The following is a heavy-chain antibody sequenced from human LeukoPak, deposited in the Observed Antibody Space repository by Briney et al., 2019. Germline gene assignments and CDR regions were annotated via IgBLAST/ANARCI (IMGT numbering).Heavy chain of an antibody. CDR2: ISAYNGNT. J-gene: IGHJ4*02. CDR1: GYTFTSYG. D-gene: IGHD3-16*01. Sequence: ASVKVSCKASGYTFTSYGISWVRQAPGQGLEWMGWISAYNGNTNYAQKLQGRVTMTTDTSTSTAYMELSRLRSDDTAVYYCARVHRSLGGLDYWGQGTLVTVSS. CDR3: ARVHRSLGGLDY. V-gene: IGHV1-18*01.